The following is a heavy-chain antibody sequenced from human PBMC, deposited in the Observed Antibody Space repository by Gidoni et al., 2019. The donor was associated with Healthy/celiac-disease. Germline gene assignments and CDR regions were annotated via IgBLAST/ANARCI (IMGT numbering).Heavy chain of an antibody. J-gene: IGHJ4*02. D-gene: IGHD2-15*01. Sequence: EVQLLESGGGLVQPGGSLRLSCAASGFTFSSYAMSWVRQAPGKGLEWVSAISGSGGSTYYADSVKGRFTISRDNSKNTLYLQMNSLRAEDTAVYYCATCQTGGGNCRSHFDYWGQGTLVTVSS. CDR1: GFTFSSYA. CDR3: ATCQTGGGNCRSHFDY. CDR2: ISGSGGST. V-gene: IGHV3-23*01.